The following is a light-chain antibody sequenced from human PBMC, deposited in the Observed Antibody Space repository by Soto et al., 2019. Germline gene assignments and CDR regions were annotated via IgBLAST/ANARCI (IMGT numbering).Light chain of an antibody. CDR1: QSVTTNY. V-gene: IGKV3-20*01. CDR2: TAS. J-gene: IGKJ1*01. Sequence: VLTHSPGTVSLSTRETATLTCRASQSVTTNYLAWYQQRPGQAPRLLIYTASKRLTGIPDRFRGSGSGTDFTLTISRLEPDDFALYFCLLYGSSRRTFGQGTK. CDR3: LLYGSSRRT.